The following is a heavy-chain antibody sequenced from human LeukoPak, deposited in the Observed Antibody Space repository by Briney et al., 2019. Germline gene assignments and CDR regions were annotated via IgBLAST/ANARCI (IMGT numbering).Heavy chain of an antibody. D-gene: IGHD2-2*01. CDR1: GFTFSSYS. J-gene: IGHJ6*03. V-gene: IGHV3-21*01. CDR3: ARALQSPYYCSSTSCTSVYYYMDV. CDR2: ISSSSSYI. Sequence: PGGSLRLSCAASGFTFSSYSMNWVRQAPGKGLEWVSSISSSSSYIYYADSVKGRFTISGDNAKNSLYLQMNSLRAEDTAVYYCARALQSPYYCSSTSCTSVYYYMDVWGKGTTVTVSS.